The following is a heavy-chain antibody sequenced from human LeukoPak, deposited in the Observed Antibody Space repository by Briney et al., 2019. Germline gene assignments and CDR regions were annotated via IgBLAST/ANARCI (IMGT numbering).Heavy chain of an antibody. D-gene: IGHD1-7*01. CDR1: GFPFSSYA. Sequence: GGSLRLSCAASGFPFSSYAMSWVRQAPGKGLEWVSAISGSGGSTYYADSVKGRFTISRDNYKNTLYLQMNSLRAEDTAVYYCAKETSWNYGPGDYWGQGTLVTVSS. CDR2: ISGSGGST. J-gene: IGHJ4*02. V-gene: IGHV3-23*01. CDR3: AKETSWNYGPGDY.